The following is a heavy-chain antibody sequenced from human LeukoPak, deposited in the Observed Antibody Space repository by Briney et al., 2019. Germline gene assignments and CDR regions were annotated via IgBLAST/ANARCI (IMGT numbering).Heavy chain of an antibody. CDR2: INHSGST. Sequence: PSETLSLTCTVSGDSISSNYWSWIRQPPGKGLEWIGEINHSGSTNYNPSLKSRVTISVDTSKNQFSLKLSSVTAADTAVYYCARGPRVLGYCTNGVCPRFDYWGQGTLVTVSS. J-gene: IGHJ4*02. CDR1: GDSISSNY. D-gene: IGHD2-8*01. V-gene: IGHV4-34*01. CDR3: ARGPRVLGYCTNGVCPRFDY.